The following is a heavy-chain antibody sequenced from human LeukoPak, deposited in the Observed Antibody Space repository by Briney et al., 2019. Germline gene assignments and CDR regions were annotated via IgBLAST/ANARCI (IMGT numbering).Heavy chain of an antibody. D-gene: IGHD5-18*01. Sequence: GASVKVSCKASGYTFTGYYMHWVRQAPGQGLEWMGWINPNSGGTNYVQKFQGRVTMTRDTSISTAYMELSRLRSDDTAVYYCARVPRGYSYGYLDYWGLGTLVTVSS. J-gene: IGHJ4*02. CDR2: INPNSGGT. CDR3: ARVPRGYSYGYLDY. V-gene: IGHV1-2*02. CDR1: GYTFTGYY.